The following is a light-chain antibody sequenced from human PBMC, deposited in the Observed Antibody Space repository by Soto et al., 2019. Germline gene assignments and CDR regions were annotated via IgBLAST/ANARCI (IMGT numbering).Light chain of an antibody. Sequence: EIVLTQSPATLSLSPGERATLSCRASQSVGSYLAWYQQKPGQAPRLLIYDASNRATGIPARFSGSGSGTDFTLTISSLEPEDFAVYYCQQRSSWPLTFGGGTKVKIK. CDR3: QQRSSWPLT. CDR2: DAS. V-gene: IGKV3-11*01. J-gene: IGKJ4*01. CDR1: QSVGSY.